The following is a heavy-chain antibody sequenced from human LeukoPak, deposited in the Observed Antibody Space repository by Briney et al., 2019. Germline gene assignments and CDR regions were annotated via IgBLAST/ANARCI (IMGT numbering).Heavy chain of an antibody. CDR1: GFTFSSYW. CDR2: IKQDGSEK. J-gene: IGHJ2*01. Sequence: PGGPLRLSCAASGFTFSSYWMSWVRQAPGKGLEWVANIKQDGSEKYYVDSVKGRFSISRDNAKNSLYLQMNSLRAEDTAVYYCARDTGSSWHWYFDLWGRGTLVTVSS. V-gene: IGHV3-7*01. D-gene: IGHD6-13*01. CDR3: ARDTGSSWHWYFDL.